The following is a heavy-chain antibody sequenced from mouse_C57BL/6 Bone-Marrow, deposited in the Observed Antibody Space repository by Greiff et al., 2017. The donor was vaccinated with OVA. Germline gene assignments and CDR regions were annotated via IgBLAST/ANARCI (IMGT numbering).Heavy chain of an antibody. CDR3: AKGFYVYDEDY. Sequence: QVQLQQPGAELVRPGTSVKLSCKASGYTFTSYWMHWVKQRPGQGLEWIGVIDPSDSYTNYNQKFKGKATLTADTSSSTAYMQLSSLTSEDSAVCYCAKGFYVYDEDYGGQGTTLTVSS. CDR2: IDPSDSYT. V-gene: IGHV1-59*01. CDR1: GYTFTSYW. D-gene: IGHD2-2*01. J-gene: IGHJ2*01.